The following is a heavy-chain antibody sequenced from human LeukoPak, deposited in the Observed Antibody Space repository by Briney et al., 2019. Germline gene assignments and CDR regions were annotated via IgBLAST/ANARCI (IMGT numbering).Heavy chain of an antibody. V-gene: IGHV4-59*11. CDR1: GVFITSHF. D-gene: IGHD1-26*01. J-gene: IGHJ4*02. CDR2: IYHSGIN. CDR3: ARDGYSGISLGGF. Sequence: SPTLSPTCTVYGVFITSHFWSWIRQPPGKGLDWLGYIYHSGINNYNPSLKSRFTISVETSKNHFSLELNSLHAAAPPFFSFARDGYSGISLGGFWGQGTRVSVSS.